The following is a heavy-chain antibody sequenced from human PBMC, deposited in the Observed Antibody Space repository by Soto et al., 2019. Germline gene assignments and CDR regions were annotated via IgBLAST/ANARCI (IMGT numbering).Heavy chain of an antibody. V-gene: IGHV4-61*01. CDR3: ARLRAEYCSGGSCYLNWFDP. CDR1: GGSVSSGSYY. Sequence: SETLSLTCTVSGGSVSSGSYYWSWIRQPPGKGLECIGYIYYSGSTNYNPSLKSRVTISVDTSKNQFSLKLSSVTAADTAVYYCARLRAEYCSGGSCYLNWFDPWGQGTLVTVSS. J-gene: IGHJ5*02. D-gene: IGHD2-15*01. CDR2: IYYSGST.